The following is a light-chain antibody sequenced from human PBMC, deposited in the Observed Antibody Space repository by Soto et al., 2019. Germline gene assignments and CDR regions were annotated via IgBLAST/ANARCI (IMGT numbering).Light chain of an antibody. V-gene: IGLV2-14*03. Sequence: QSVLTQPASVSGSPGQSITISCPGTSSDFGGYKYVSWYQQHPGKAPKLVIYEVSNRPSGVSNRFSGSKSGNTASLTISGLQAEDEADYYCSSYTSSRTVVLGGGTKLTVL. CDR2: EVS. CDR3: SSYTSSRTVV. J-gene: IGLJ3*02. CDR1: SSDFGGYKY.